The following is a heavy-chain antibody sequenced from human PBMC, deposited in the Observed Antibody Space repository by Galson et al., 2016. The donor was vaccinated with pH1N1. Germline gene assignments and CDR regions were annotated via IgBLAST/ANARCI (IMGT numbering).Heavy chain of an antibody. D-gene: IGHD6-6*01. V-gene: IGHV4-59*01. J-gene: IGHJ5*01. Sequence: ETLSLTCTVSGDSISGYYWNWIRQPPGKGLEWIGYVYHSYHSGSTHYNPYLKSRVTMSADTSKSQFSLNLSSVTAADTAVYYCARDPIAARPDSWGQGTRVTVSS. CDR1: GDSISGYY. CDR2: VYHSYHSGST. CDR3: ARDPIAARPDS.